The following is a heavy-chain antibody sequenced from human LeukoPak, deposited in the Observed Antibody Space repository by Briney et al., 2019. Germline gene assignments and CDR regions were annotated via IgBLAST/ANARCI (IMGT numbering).Heavy chain of an antibody. CDR3: VRHAGRIILT. D-gene: IGHD1-14*01. J-gene: IGHJ5*02. CDR1: GDSISGSDYY. Sequence: SETLSLACNVSGDSISGSDYYWGWIRQPPGKGLEWIANIFHTGSAYYNPSLKSRVTITVDTSTNQFSLDLRSVTDSDTAVYFCVRHAGRIILTWGQGRLVAVSS. V-gene: IGHV4-39*01. CDR2: IFHTGSA.